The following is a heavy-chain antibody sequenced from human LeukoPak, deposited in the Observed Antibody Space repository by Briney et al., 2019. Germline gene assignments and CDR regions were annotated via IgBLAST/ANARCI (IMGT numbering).Heavy chain of an antibody. CDR1: EFTVITND. D-gene: IGHD1-14*01. Sequence: GGSLRLSCAASEFTVITNDMTWVRQAPGKGLEWGSVLYSDGNTKYADSVQGRFTISRDNSKNTLYLEMNSLSPDDTAVYYCARGVEPLAANTLAYWGQGTLVPVSS. V-gene: IGHV3-53*01. CDR2: LYSDGNT. CDR3: ARGVEPLAANTLAY. J-gene: IGHJ4*02.